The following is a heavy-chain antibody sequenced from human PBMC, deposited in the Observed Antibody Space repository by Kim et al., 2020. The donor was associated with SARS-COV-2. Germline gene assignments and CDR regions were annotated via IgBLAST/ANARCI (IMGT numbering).Heavy chain of an antibody. CDR2: IEPDGGGM. CDR3: ARDGYTLPSGGHYFGMDV. Sequence: GGSLRLSCVGSGFIFGRYSLHWVRRPPGKGLEWLAVIEPDGGGMSYSESVTGRLTVSRDDSKNTVFLQLASVRPEDTAVYYCARDGYTLPSGGHYFGMDVWGQGSLVSVSS. D-gene: IGHD5-12*01. V-gene: IGHV3-30*04. CDR1: GFIFGRYS. J-gene: IGHJ6*02.